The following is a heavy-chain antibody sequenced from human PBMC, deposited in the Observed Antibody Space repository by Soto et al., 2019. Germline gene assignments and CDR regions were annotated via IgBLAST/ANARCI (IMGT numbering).Heavy chain of an antibody. CDR2: TYYRSRWYN. CDR1: XDSVSSNSAA. CDR3: AGTTSHQWYYMDV. J-gene: IGHJ6*03. D-gene: IGHD1-7*01. Sequence: SQTLSLTCAISXDSVSSNSAALNWIRLSPSRGLEWLARTYYRSRWYNDYAVSVRSRITVNPDTSKNQFSLQLTSVTPEDTAVYYCAGTTSHQWYYMDVWGKGTTVTVSS. V-gene: IGHV6-1*01.